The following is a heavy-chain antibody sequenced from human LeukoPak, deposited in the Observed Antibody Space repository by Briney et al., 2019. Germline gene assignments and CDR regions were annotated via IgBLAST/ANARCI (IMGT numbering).Heavy chain of an antibody. D-gene: IGHD6-13*01. V-gene: IGHV4-34*01. CDR2: INHSGST. Sequence: PSETLSLTCAVYGGSFSGYYWSWIRQPPGKGLEWIGEINHSGSTNYNPSLKSRVTISVDTSKNQFSLKLSSVTAADTAVYYRARKGGSSWYYYYYMDVWGKGTTVTISS. J-gene: IGHJ6*03. CDR1: GGSFSGYY. CDR3: ARKGGSSWYYYYYMDV.